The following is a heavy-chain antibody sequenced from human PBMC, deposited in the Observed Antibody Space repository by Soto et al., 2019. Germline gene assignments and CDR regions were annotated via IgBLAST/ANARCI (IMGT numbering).Heavy chain of an antibody. Sequence: EVQLVESGGNLVQPGGSLRLSCAASGFAFSGFWMTWVRQAPGQGLEWVANIKQDGSEKNYLDSVKGRFTISRDNAKNSLYLQMNSLLVEDTAVYYCTRGGGWESDYWGQGTLVTVS. V-gene: IGHV3-7*05. D-gene: IGHD1-26*01. J-gene: IGHJ4*02. CDR2: IKQDGSEK. CDR1: GFAFSGFW. CDR3: TRGGGWESDY.